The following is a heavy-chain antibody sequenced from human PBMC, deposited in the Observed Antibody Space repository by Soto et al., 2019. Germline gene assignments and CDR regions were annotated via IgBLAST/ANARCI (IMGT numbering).Heavy chain of an antibody. CDR2: ISSSSSYI. J-gene: IGHJ4*02. CDR3: ARAMLGSSGQFDY. Sequence: EVQLLESGGGLVQPGGSLRLSCAASGFTFSSYGMNWVRQAPGKGLEWVSSISSSSSYIYYADSVKGRFTISRDNAKNSLYLQMNSLRAEDTAVYYCARAMLGSSGQFDYWGQGTLVTVSS. D-gene: IGHD3-22*01. V-gene: IGHV3-21*01. CDR1: GFTFSSYG.